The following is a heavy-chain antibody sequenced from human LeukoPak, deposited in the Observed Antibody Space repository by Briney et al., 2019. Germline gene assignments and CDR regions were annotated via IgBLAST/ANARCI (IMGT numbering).Heavy chain of an antibody. CDR2: INSDGSST. Sequence: PGGSLRLSCAASGFTFSSYWMHWVRQAPGKGLVWVSRINSDGSSTSYADSVKGRFTISRDDAKNTLYLQMNSLRAEDTAVYYCARFRGSYYYYYGMDVWGQGTTVTVSS. CDR1: GFTFSSYW. V-gene: IGHV3-74*01. CDR3: ARFRGSYYYYYGMDV. D-gene: IGHD3-10*01. J-gene: IGHJ6*02.